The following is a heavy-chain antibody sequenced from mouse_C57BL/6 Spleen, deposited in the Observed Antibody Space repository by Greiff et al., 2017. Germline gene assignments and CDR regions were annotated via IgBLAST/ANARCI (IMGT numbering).Heavy chain of an antibody. J-gene: IGHJ4*01. CDR1: GFTFSSYG. Sequence: EVQLVESGGDLVKPGGSLKLSCAASGFTFSSYGMSWVRQTPDKRLEWVATISSGGSYTYYPDSVKGRFTISRDNAKNTLYLQMSSLTSEDTAMXYCARVTGTRAMDYWGQGTSVTVSS. D-gene: IGHD4-1*01. V-gene: IGHV5-6*01. CDR3: ARVTGTRAMDY. CDR2: ISSGGSYT.